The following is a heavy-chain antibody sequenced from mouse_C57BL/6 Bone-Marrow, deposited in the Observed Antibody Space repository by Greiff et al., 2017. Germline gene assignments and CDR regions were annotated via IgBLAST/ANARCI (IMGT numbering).Heavy chain of an antibody. D-gene: IGHD1-1*01. CDR3: ARRRDYYGSSYGYIDV. Sequence: VQLQQSGPELVKPGDSVKISCKASGYSFTGYFMNWVMQSHGKSLEWIGRINPYNGDTFYNQKFKGKATLTVDKSSSTAHMELRSLTSEDSAVYNCARRRDYYGSSYGYIDVWGTGTTVTGSS. CDR1: GYSFTGYF. V-gene: IGHV1-20*01. CDR2: INPYNGDT. J-gene: IGHJ1*03.